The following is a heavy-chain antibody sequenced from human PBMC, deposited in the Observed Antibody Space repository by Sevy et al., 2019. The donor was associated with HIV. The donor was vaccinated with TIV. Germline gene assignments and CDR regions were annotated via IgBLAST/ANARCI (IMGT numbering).Heavy chain of an antibody. D-gene: IGHD3-3*01. CDR2: ISAYNGNT. V-gene: IGHV1-18*01. CDR3: ARRYYDFWSGYYRRDAFDI. J-gene: IGHJ3*02. Sequence: ASVKVSCTASGYTFTSYGISWVRQAPGQGLEWMGWISAYNGNTNYAQKLQGRVTLTTDTSTSTAYMELRSLRSDDTAGYYCARRYYDFWSGYYRRDAFDIWGQGTMVTVSS. CDR1: GYTFTSYG.